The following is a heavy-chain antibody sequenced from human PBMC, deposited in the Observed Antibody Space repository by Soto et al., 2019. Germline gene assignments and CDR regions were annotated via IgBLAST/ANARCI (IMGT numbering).Heavy chain of an antibody. J-gene: IGHJ6*02. Sequence: QVQLVQSGAEVKKPGSSVKVSCKASGGTFSRYTFTWVRQAPGQGLEWMGRIIPILDIPNYAQNLQGRVTIPADKSTSTAYMELGSLRSDDTAVYYVASHFTGVLVLGTSPPGGDNYGWDVWGQGTTVTVSS. CDR1: GGTFSRYT. D-gene: IGHD2-8*02. V-gene: IGHV1-69*02. CDR3: ASHFTGVLVLGTSPPGGDNYGWDV. CDR2: IIPILDIP.